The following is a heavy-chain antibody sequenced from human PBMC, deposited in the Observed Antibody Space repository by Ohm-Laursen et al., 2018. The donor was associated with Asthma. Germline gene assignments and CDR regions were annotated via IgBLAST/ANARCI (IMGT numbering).Heavy chain of an antibody. CDR3: ARSGTYYDILTGYYFDY. J-gene: IGHJ4*02. CDR2: ISYDGSNK. V-gene: IGHV3-30*03. Sequence: RSLRLSCAASGFTFSSYGMHWVRQAPGKGLEWVAVISYDGSNKYYADSVKGRFTISRDNSKNTLYLQMNSLRAEDTAVYYCARSGTYYDILTGYYFDYWGQGTLVTVSS. CDR1: GFTFSSYG. D-gene: IGHD3-9*01.